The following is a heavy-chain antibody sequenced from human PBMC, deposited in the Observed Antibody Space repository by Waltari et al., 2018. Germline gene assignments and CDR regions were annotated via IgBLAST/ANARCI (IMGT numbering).Heavy chain of an antibody. J-gene: IGHJ4*02. CDR1: GYTFTGYY. CDR3: ARDYCTNGVCHYFDY. CDR2: INPNSGGT. Sequence: QVQLVQSGAEVKKPGASVKVSCKASGYTFTGYYMHWVRQAPGQGLEWMGWINPNSGGTNYAQKFQGRVTRTRDTSISTAYMELSRLRSDDTAVYYCARDYCTNGVCHYFDYWGQGTLVTVSS. V-gene: IGHV1-2*02. D-gene: IGHD2-8*01.